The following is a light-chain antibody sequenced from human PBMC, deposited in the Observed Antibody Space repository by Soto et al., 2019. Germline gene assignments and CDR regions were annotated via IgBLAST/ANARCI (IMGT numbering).Light chain of an antibody. J-gene: IGKJ3*01. Sequence: DIQMPQSPSSLSAAVGDRVTITCRASQGISNHLAWYQHKPGRVPKLLIYAASTLQSGVPSRFSGSGSGTDVTLTISSLPPDDVATYYCQKCDSAPPFTFGPGTKV. V-gene: IGKV1-27*01. CDR3: QKCDSAPPFT. CDR1: QGISNH. CDR2: AAS.